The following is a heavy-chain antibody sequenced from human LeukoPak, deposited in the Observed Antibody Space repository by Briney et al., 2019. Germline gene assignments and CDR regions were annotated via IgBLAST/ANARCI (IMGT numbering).Heavy chain of an antibody. CDR1: GYTFTSYG. D-gene: IGHD2/OR15-2a*01. Sequence: ASVKVSCKASGYTFTSYGISWVRQAPGQGLEWMGWISAYNGNTNYAQKLQGRVTMTTDTSTSTAYMELRSLRSDDTAVYYCARVSMADPYYYCGMDVWGQGTTVTVSS. CDR2: ISAYNGNT. CDR3: ARVSMADPYYYCGMDV. J-gene: IGHJ6*02. V-gene: IGHV1-18*01.